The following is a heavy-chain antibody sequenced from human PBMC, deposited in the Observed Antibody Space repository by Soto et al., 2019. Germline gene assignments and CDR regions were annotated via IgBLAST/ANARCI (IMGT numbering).Heavy chain of an antibody. CDR2: ISSSSGYI. D-gene: IGHD3-10*01. CDR1: GFTFSSYS. V-gene: IGHV3-21*01. CDR3: ARDSAPNYYGSGSYFY. Sequence: KPGGSLRLSCAASGFTFSSYSMNWVRQAPGKGLEWVSSISSSSGYIYYADSVKGRFTISRDNAKNSLYLQMNSLRAEDTAVYYCARDSAPNYYGSGSYFYWGQGTLVTVSS. J-gene: IGHJ4*02.